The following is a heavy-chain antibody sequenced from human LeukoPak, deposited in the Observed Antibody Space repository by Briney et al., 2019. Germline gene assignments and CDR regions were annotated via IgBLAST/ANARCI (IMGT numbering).Heavy chain of an antibody. CDR3: ARVVEVGWFDP. D-gene: IGHD2-15*01. Sequence: ASVKVSCKVSGYTLTELSMHWVRQAPGKGLEWMGGFDPEDGETIYAQKFQGRVTMTEDTSTDTAYMELSSVTAADTAVYYCARVVEVGWFDPWGQGTLVTVSS. CDR1: GYTLTELS. J-gene: IGHJ5*02. CDR2: FDPEDGET. V-gene: IGHV1-24*01.